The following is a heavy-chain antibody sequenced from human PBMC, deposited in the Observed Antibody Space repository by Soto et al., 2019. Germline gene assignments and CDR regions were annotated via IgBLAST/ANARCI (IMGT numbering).Heavy chain of an antibody. CDR3: ARGGRWELRDYYGMDV. CDR2: ISGSGGST. CDR1: GFTFGSYA. V-gene: IGHV3-23*01. Sequence: GGSLRLSCAASGFTFGSYAMSWVRQAPGKGLEWVSAISGSGGSTYYADSVKGRFTISRDNSKNTLYLQMNSLRAEDTAVYYCARGGRWELRDYYGMDVWGQGTTVTVSS. J-gene: IGHJ6*02. D-gene: IGHD1-26*01.